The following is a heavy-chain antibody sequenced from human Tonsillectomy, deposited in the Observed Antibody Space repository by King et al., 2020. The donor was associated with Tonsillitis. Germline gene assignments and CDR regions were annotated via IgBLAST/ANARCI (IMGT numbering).Heavy chain of an antibody. J-gene: IGHJ4*02. CDR2: ISGSGGTT. CDR3: AKDPLLGGDYNLAGDY. CDR1: GFTFNNYA. D-gene: IGHD5-24*01. Sequence: VQLVESGGGLVQPGGSLRLSCAASGFTFNNYAMTWVRQAPGKGLEWVSAISGSGGTTYYADSVKGRFTISRDNSKNTLYLQMNSLRAEDTAVYYCAKDPLLGGDYNLAGDYWGQGTLVTVSS. V-gene: IGHV3-23*04.